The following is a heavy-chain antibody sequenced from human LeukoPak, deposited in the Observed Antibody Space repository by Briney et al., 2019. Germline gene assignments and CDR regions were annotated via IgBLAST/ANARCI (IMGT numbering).Heavy chain of an antibody. CDR1: GYTFTSYD. CDR3: ASNLLWVGEPEWKN. V-gene: IGHV1-8*01. D-gene: IGHD3-10*01. Sequence: ASVKVSFKASGYTFTSYDINWVRQATGQGLEWMGWMNPNSGNTGYAHKFQGRVTMTRNTTIRTAYMGLSSLRSEDTAVYYCASNLLWVGEPEWKNWGQGTLVTVSS. CDR2: MNPNSGNT. J-gene: IGHJ4*02.